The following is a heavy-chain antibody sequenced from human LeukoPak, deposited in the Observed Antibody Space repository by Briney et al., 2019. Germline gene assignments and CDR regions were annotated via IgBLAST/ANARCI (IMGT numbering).Heavy chain of an antibody. CDR2: IIPIFGTA. J-gene: IGHJ5*02. CDR3: AREGCSGGSCSWFDP. Sequence: VASVKVSCKASGGTFSSYAISWVRQAPGQGLEWMGGIIPIFGTANYAQKFQGRVTITTDESTSTAYMELSSLRSEDTAVYYCAREGCSGGSCSWFDPWGQGTLVTVSS. D-gene: IGHD2-15*01. V-gene: IGHV1-69*05. CDR1: GGTFSSYA.